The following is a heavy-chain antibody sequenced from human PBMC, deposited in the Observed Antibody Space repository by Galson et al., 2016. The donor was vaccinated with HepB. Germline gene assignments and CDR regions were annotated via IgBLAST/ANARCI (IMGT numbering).Heavy chain of an antibody. V-gene: IGHV4-39*01. J-gene: IGHJ6*03. CDR1: GDSISSLEYY. D-gene: IGHD6-19*01. CDR2: IYYSGST. Sequence: ETLSLTCIVSGDSISSLEYYWGWIRQPPGRGLEWIGSIYYSGSTSYNPSLESRVTISVDTSKNQFSLRLSSVTAADTAVYYCATGISVAGKYYYYYMDIWGKGTPVTVSS. CDR3: ATGISVAGKYYYYYMDI.